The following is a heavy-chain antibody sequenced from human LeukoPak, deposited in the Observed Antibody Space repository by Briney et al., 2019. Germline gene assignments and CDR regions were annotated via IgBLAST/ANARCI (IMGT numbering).Heavy chain of an antibody. CDR2: IIPIFGIA. CDR1: GGTFSSYA. V-gene: IGHV1-69*04. Sequence: SVKVSCKASGGTFSSYAISWVRQAPGQGLEWMGRIIPIFGIANYAQKFQGRVTITADKSTSTAYMELSSLRSEDTAVYYCARKRDRIHLWYFDLWGRGTLVTVSS. CDR3: ARKRDRIHLWYFDL. J-gene: IGHJ2*01. D-gene: IGHD5-18*01.